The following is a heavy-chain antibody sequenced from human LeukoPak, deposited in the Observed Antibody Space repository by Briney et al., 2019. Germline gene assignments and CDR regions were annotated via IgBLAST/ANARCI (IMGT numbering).Heavy chain of an antibody. CDR2: ISGSGSST. V-gene: IGHV3-23*01. J-gene: IGHJ4*02. CDR1: GFTFSRYG. CDR3: AKPSGSYYDSSGYYFDY. D-gene: IGHD3-22*01. Sequence: PGGSLRLSCAASGFTFSRYGMSWVRQAPGKGLEWVSTISGSGSSTYFADSVKGRFSISRDNSKNTVYLQMNSLRAEDTAVYYCAKPSGSYYDSSGYYFDYWGQGTLVTVSS.